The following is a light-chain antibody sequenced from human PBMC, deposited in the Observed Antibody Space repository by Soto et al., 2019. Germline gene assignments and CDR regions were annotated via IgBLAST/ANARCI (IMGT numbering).Light chain of an antibody. CDR2: DAS. J-gene: IGKJ1*01. CDR3: QEYNSGWR. Sequence: DIQMTQSPSTLSASVGDRVTIACRASQRVKTWSAWYQKKPGKAPKPLIYDASNLQSGVPSRFSGSGSGTESTLIISSLQPDDFATYYCQEYNSGWRFGQGTKVEIK. CDR1: QRVKTW. V-gene: IGKV1-5*01.